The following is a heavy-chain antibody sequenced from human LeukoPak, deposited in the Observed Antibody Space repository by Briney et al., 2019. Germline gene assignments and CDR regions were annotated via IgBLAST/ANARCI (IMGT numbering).Heavy chain of an antibody. CDR1: GGSFSAYY. Sequence: PSETLSLTCAVYGGSFSAYYWGWIRQPPGKGLEWIGYIHYSGSTNYNPSLKSRVTISVDTSKNQFSLKLSSVTAADTAVYYCARTTEGYCRGRSCYSYYYYMDVWGKGTTVTVSS. V-gene: IGHV4-59*01. CDR2: IHYSGST. J-gene: IGHJ6*03. CDR3: ARTTEGYCRGRSCYSYYYYMDV. D-gene: IGHD2-15*01.